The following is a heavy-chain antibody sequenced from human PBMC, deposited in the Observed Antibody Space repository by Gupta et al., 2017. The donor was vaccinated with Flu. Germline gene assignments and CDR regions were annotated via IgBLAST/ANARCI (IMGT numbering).Heavy chain of an antibody. D-gene: IGHD5-12*01. CDR3: ARARDGYKRRQETYWYFDL. Sequence: SWVRQAPGQGLEWMGGIIPIFGTANYAQKFQGRVTITADKSTSTAYMELSSLRSEDTAVYYCARARDGYKRRQETYWYFDLWGRGTLVTVSS. J-gene: IGHJ2*01. CDR2: IIPIFGTA. V-gene: IGHV1-69*06.